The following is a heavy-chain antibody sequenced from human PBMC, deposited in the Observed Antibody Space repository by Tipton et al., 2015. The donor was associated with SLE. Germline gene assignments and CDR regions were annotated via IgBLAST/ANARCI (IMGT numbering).Heavy chain of an antibody. Sequence: SLRLSCAASGFTFSSYGMHWVRQAPGKGLEWVAVISYDGSNKYYADSVKGRFTISRDNSKNTLYLQMNSLRAEDTAVYYCAREGVGSKDPWGQGTLVTVSS. CDR1: GFTFSSYG. D-gene: IGHD2-15*01. V-gene: IGHV3-30*03. J-gene: IGHJ5*02. CDR3: AREGVGSKDP. CDR2: ISYDGSNK.